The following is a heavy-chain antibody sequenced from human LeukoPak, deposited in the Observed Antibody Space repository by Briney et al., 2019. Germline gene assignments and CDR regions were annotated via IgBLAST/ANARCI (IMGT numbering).Heavy chain of an antibody. J-gene: IGHJ4*02. Sequence: GGSLRLSCAASGFTFSSYAMSWVRQAPGKGLEWVSAISGSGGSTYYADSVKGRFTISRDNSKNTLYLQMNSLRAEDTAVYYCAKGGAWGYYYGSGEYYFDYWGQGTLVTVSS. CDR3: AKGGAWGYYYGSGEYYFDY. V-gene: IGHV3-23*01. CDR2: ISGSGGST. CDR1: GFTFSSYA. D-gene: IGHD3-10*01.